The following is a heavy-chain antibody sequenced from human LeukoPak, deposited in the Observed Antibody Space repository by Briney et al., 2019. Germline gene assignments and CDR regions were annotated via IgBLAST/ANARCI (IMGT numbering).Heavy chain of an antibody. Sequence: TETLSLTCTVSGGSISSSSYYWGWIRQPPGKGLEWIGSIYYSGSTYYNPSLKSRVTISVDTSKSQFSLKLSSVTAADTAVYYCAGGGGIVLMVYAGFDPWGQGTLVTVSS. CDR1: GGSISSSSYY. J-gene: IGHJ5*02. CDR2: IYYSGST. CDR3: AGGGGIVLMVYAGFDP. V-gene: IGHV4-39*07. D-gene: IGHD2-8*01.